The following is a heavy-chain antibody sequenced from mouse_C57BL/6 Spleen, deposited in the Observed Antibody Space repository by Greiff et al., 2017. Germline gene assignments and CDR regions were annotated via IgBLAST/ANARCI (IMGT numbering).Heavy chain of an antibody. Sequence: QVQLQQPGAELVKPGASVKMSCKASGYTFTSYWITWVKQRPGQGLEWIGDIYPGSGSTNYNEKFKSKATLTVDTSSSTAYMQLSSLTSEDSAVYYCARLGDDYDGDWFAYWGQGTLVTVSA. D-gene: IGHD2-4*01. J-gene: IGHJ3*01. CDR1: GYTFTSYW. V-gene: IGHV1-55*01. CDR2: IYPGSGST. CDR3: ARLGDDYDGDWFAY.